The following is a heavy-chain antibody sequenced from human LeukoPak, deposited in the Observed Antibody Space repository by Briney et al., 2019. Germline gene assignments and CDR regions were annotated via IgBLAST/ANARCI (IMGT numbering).Heavy chain of an antibody. D-gene: IGHD4-17*01. CDR2: ISISSSYI. CDR1: GFTFSSYG. CDR3: ARYGDPSLDPYYYYGMDV. V-gene: IGHV3-21*01. J-gene: IGHJ6*02. Sequence: GGSLRLSCAASGFTFSSYGMNWGRQAPGKGLEWVSSISISSSYIYYADSVKGRFTISRDNAKHSLYLQMNSLRAEDTAVYYCARYGDPSLDPYYYYGMDVWGQGTTVTVSS.